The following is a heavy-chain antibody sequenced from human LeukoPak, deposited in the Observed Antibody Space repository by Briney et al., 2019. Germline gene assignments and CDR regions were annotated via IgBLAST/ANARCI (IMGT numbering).Heavy chain of an antibody. CDR1: GGSFSGYY. Sequence: SETLSLTCTIYGGSFSGYYWSWIRQSPDKGLEWIGEINHGGSAHYTPSLKSRVAMFVDTSKNQFSLKLNSVTAADTAVYYCARGPAEWFDPWGQGTLIIASS. CDR3: ARGPAEWFDP. J-gene: IGHJ5*02. V-gene: IGHV4-34*01. CDR2: INHGGSA.